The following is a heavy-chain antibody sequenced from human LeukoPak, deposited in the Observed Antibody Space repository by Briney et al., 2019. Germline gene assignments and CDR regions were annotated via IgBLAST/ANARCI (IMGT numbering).Heavy chain of an antibody. CDR1: GYTFTSYY. J-gene: IGHJ6*03. V-gene: IGHV1-2*02. CDR2: INPNSGGT. CDR3: ARGEDRTRYYYYMDV. D-gene: IGHD1-14*01. Sequence: ASVKVSCKASGYTFTSYYMHWVRQAPGQGLEWMGWINPNSGGTNYAQKFQGRVTMTRDTSISTAYMELSRLRSDDTAVYYCARGEDRTRYYYYMDVWGKGTTVTVSS.